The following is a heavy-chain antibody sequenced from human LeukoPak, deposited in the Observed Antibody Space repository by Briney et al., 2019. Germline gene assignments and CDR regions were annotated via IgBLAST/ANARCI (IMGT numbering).Heavy chain of an antibody. Sequence: SETLSLTCAVYGGSFRGYYWSWIGHPPGKGREWMGEINHSGSTNYNPSLKSRVTISVDTSKNQFSLKLSSVTAADTAVYYCARLRYDSSGYYFDYWGQGTLVTVSS. J-gene: IGHJ4*02. CDR1: GGSFRGYY. CDR3: ARLRYDSSGYYFDY. D-gene: IGHD3-22*01. CDR2: INHSGST. V-gene: IGHV4-34*01.